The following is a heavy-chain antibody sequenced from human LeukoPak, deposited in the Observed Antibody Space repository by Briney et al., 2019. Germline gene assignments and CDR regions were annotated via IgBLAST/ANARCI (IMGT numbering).Heavy chain of an antibody. V-gene: IGHV1-3*01. CDR2: INAGNGNT. D-gene: IGHD3-22*01. Sequence: GASVKVSCKASGYTFTSYAMHWVRQAPGQRLEWMGWINAGNGNTKYSQEFQGRVTITRDTSASTAYMELSSLRSDDTAVYYCARATVTYYYDSSLLQHWGQGTLVTVSS. CDR3: ARATVTYYYDSSLLQH. CDR1: GYTFTSYA. J-gene: IGHJ1*01.